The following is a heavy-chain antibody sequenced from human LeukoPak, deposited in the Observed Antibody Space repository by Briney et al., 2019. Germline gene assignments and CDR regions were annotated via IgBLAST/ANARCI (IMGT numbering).Heavy chain of an antibody. D-gene: IGHD2-2*01. CDR1: GFAFSHSY. V-gene: IGHV3-7*03. Sequence: GGSLRLSCTASGFAFSHSYMTWVRQAPGKGLEWVATIKYDGSEKAYVDSVKGRFTISKDNAKNSLYLQMNSLRADDTAVYYCARDPAYAGYGYWGQGTLVTASS. J-gene: IGHJ4*02. CDR3: ARDPAYAGYGY. CDR2: IKYDGSEK.